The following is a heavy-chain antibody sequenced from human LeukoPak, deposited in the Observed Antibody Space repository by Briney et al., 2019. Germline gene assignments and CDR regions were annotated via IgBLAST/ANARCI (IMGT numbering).Heavy chain of an antibody. J-gene: IGHJ5*02. CDR1: GGSISSYF. D-gene: IGHD3-22*01. Sequence: SETLSLTCTVSGGSISSYFWSWIRQPPGKGLEWIGYIYDSGSTNYNPSLKSRVTISVDTSKNRFSLKLSSVTAADTAVYYCARDSDGYYGAFDPWGRGTLVTVSS. CDR3: ARDSDGYYGAFDP. V-gene: IGHV4-59*01. CDR2: IYDSGST.